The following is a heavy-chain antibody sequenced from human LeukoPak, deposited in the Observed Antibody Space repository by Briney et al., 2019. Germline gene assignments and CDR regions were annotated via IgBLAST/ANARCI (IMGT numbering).Heavy chain of an antibody. CDR3: ARDYYDSSEPFFDY. V-gene: IGHV1-18*01. J-gene: IGHJ4*02. CDR2: ISAYNGNT. CDR1: GYTFTSYG. Sequence: ASVKVSSKASGYTFTSYGISWVRQAPGQGLEWMGWISAYNGNTNYAQKLQGRVTMTTDTSTSTAYMELRSLRSDDTAVYYCARDYYDSSEPFFDYWGQGTLVTVSS. D-gene: IGHD3-22*01.